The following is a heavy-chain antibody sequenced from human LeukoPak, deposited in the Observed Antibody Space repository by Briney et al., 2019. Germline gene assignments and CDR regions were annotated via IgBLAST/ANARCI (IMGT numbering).Heavy chain of an antibody. CDR3: AREKNQQWVDCLQY. V-gene: IGHV1-3*04. CDR1: GTSFTTNA. D-gene: IGHD1-26*01. J-gene: IGHJ4*02. Sequence: GASVKVSCKASGTSFTTNAMHWVRQAPGQRLEWMGWINTDNGNTHYLQKFQGRVTITRDTSASTTYMELSSLTSEDTAVYYYAREKNQQWVDCLQYWGQGTLVTVSS. CDR2: INTDNGNT.